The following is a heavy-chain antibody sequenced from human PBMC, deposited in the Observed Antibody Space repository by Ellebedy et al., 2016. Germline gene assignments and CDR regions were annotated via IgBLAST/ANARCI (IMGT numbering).Heavy chain of an antibody. CDR2: ISGSGGST. V-gene: IGHV3-23*01. CDR3: AKAPGGFTFGCFDY. Sequence: GGSLRLSCAASGFTFSNYAMSWVRQAPGKGLEWVSTISGSGGSTFYADSVKGRFSISRDNFKTTVYLQMNSLRDEDTALYYCAKAPGGFTFGCFDYWGQGVLVAVSS. D-gene: IGHD3-3*01. J-gene: IGHJ4*02. CDR1: GFTFSNYA.